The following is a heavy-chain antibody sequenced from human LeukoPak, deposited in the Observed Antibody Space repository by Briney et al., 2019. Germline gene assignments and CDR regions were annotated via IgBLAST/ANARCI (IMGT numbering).Heavy chain of an antibody. Sequence: SETLSLTCTVSGGSVSSGIYYWSWIRQPPGKGLEWIGYISYSGSTNYNPSLKSRVTISVDTSKNQFSLKLSSVTAADTAVYSCARAVEGNRGDNAFDIWGQGTMVTVSS. CDR1: GGSVSSGIYY. CDR2: ISYSGST. D-gene: IGHD2-21*01. V-gene: IGHV4-61*01. J-gene: IGHJ3*02. CDR3: ARAVEGNRGDNAFDI.